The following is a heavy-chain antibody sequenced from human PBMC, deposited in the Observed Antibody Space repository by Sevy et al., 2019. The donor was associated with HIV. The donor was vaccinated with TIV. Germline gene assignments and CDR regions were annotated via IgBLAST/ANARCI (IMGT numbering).Heavy chain of an antibody. V-gene: IGHV3-7*01. CDR1: GFTFSSFT. J-gene: IGHJ4*02. D-gene: IGHD3-10*01. CDR2: IYKDGSEK. CDR3: ARWSAPGFDY. Sequence: GALRLSCAASGFTFSSFTMTWVRQAPGKGLEWVANIYKDGSEKYYVDSVKGRFTISRDNAKSSLYLQMNSLGADDTAVYYCARWSAPGFDYWGQGTLVTVSS.